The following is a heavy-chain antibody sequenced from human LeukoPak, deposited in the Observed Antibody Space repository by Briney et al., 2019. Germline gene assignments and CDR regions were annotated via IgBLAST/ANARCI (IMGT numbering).Heavy chain of an antibody. V-gene: IGHV7-4-1*02. J-gene: IGHJ6*02. CDR2: INTDTGNP. D-gene: IGHD3-22*01. CDR1: GYTFTNYA. CDR3: GRDYYYDNYYYTMDV. Sequence: GASVKVSCKTSGYTFTNYAINWVRQAPGQGLEWMGWINTDTGNPTYAQDFTGRFVFSLDTSVTTAYLQISSLKAEDTAVYYCGRDYYYDNYYYTMDVWGQGTTVTVSS.